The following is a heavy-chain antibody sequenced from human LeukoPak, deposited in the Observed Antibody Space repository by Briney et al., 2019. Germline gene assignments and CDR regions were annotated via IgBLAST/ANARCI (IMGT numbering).Heavy chain of an antibody. J-gene: IGHJ5*02. CDR3: ARLSHTYDSTSYQGWFDP. CDR2: VYFTGST. D-gene: IGHD3-22*01. CDR1: GGSISTASYY. Sequence: KPSETLSLTCSVSGGSISTASYYWGWIRQSPGKGLEWIGRVYFTGSTYYTPSLKSRVTISVDTSNNQFSLRLSSVTAADTGVYFCARLSHTYDSTSYQGWFDPWGQGTLVTVSS. V-gene: IGHV4-39*01.